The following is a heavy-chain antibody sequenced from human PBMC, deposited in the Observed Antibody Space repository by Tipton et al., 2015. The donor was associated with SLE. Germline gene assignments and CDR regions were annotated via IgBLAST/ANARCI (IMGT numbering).Heavy chain of an antibody. CDR2: INHSGST. D-gene: IGHD1-14*01. Sequence: TLSLTCAVYGGSFSGYYWSWIRQSPGKGLEWIGDINHSGSTNYNPSLKSRVTISVDTSKNQFSLKLGSVTAADTAVYYCARDRRGWYFDLWGRGTLVTVSS. CDR1: GGSFSGYY. J-gene: IGHJ2*01. V-gene: IGHV4-34*01. CDR3: ARDRRGWYFDL.